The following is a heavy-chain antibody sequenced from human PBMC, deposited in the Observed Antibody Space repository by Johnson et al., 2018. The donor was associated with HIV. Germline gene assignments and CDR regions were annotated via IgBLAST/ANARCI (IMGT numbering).Heavy chain of an antibody. CDR3: TRLYSSGWYGAFDI. D-gene: IGHD6-19*01. V-gene: IGHV3-49*04. CDR1: GFTFGDYA. J-gene: IGHJ3*02. CDR2: IRSKAYGGTT. Sequence: VQLVESGGGLVQPGRSLRLSCTASGFTFGDYAMSWVRQAPGKGLEWVGFIRSKAYGGTTEYAASVKGRFIISRDDSKSIAYLQMNSLKTEDTAVYYCTRLYSSGWYGAFDIWGQGTMVTVSS.